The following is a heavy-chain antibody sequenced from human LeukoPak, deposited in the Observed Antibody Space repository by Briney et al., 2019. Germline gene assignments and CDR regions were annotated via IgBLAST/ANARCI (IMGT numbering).Heavy chain of an antibody. Sequence: ASVKVSCKASGYTFTSYDINWVRQATGQGLEWMGWMNPNSGNTGYAQKFQGRVTMTRNTSISTAYMELSSLRSEDTAVYYCAGCNSPRRKRPLYYCGMDVWGQGTTVTVSS. CDR3: AGCNSPRRKRPLYYCGMDV. D-gene: IGHD1-1*01. V-gene: IGHV1-8*01. J-gene: IGHJ6*02. CDR1: GYTFTSYD. CDR2: MNPNSGNT.